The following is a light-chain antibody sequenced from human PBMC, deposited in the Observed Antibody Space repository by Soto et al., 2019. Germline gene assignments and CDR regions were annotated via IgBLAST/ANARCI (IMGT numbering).Light chain of an antibody. V-gene: IGKV3-20*01. J-gene: IGKJ2*03. CDR3: QQYGSTPLYS. Sequence: EIVLTQSPGTLSLSPGQRATLSCRASQSINSNYLAWYQQRPGQPPSLLIYGVSTRATGTPDRFSGSGSGTNFPLTISRLEPEDFAVYFCQQYGSTPLYSFGQGTKVEI. CDR2: GVS. CDR1: QSINSNY.